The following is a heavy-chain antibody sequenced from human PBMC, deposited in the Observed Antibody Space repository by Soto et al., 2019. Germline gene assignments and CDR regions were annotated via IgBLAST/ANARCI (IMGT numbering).Heavy chain of an antibody. Sequence: EVQLVESGGGLIQPGGSLRLSCAASGFTVSSNYMSWVRQAPGKGLEWVSVIYSGGSTYYADSVKGRFTISRDNSKNTPYLHMTRLTADDKAVYYCARDRVECGYPDDFQHWGQGPMVNVSS. J-gene: IGHJ1*01. CDR2: IYSGGST. D-gene: IGHD3-22*01. CDR3: ARDRVECGYPDDFQH. CDR1: GFTVSSNY. V-gene: IGHV3-53*01.